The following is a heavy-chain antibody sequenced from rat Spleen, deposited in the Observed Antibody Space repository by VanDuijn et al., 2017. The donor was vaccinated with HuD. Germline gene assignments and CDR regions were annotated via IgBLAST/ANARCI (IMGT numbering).Heavy chain of an antibody. V-gene: IGHV5S13*01. CDR1: GFTFRNFD. J-gene: IGHJ1*01. CDR2: ISPSGGST. CDR3: TRAGFLRDWYFDF. D-gene: IGHD2-2*01. Sequence: EVQLVESGGGLVQPGRSLKVSCEASGFTFRNFDMAWVRQAPTKGLEWVESISPSGGSTYYRDSVKGRFTISRDNAQNTLYLQMDSLRSEDTASYYCTRAGFLRDWYFDFWGPRTMVTVSS.